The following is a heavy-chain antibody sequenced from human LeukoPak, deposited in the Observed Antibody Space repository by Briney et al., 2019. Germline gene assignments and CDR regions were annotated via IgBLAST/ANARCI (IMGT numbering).Heavy chain of an antibody. D-gene: IGHD3-9*01. CDR2: ISSGDRT. CDR3: AKDATASPYFHWFDN. V-gene: IGHV3-23*01. Sequence: TGGSLRLSCAASGFTFRNYAMTWVRQAPGKGLEGVAGISSGDRTFHAESVKGRFTISRDKSKDTLYLQMNSLRAEDTAVYYCAKDATASPYFHWFDNWGQGTQVIVSS. CDR1: GFTFRNYA. J-gene: IGHJ4*02.